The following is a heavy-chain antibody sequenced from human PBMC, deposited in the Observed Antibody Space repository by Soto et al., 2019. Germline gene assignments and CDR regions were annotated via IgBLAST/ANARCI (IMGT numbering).Heavy chain of an antibody. V-gene: IGHV1-24*01. CDR3: AKVRGIVGGTYYFDY. D-gene: IGHD1-26*01. CDR1: GHIVTELS. J-gene: IGHJ4*02. CDR2: FHPEDGET. Sequence: ASVKVSCKVSGHIVTELSIHWVRQARGKGLEWMGGFHPEDGETIYAQKFQGRVTMTEDTSTDTAYMDLSSLRSEDTAVYYCAKVRGIVGGTYYFDYWGQGTLVTVSS.